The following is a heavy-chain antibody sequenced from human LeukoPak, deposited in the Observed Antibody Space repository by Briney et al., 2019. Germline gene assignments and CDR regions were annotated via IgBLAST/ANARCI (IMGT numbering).Heavy chain of an antibody. CDR2: ISAYNGNT. V-gene: IGHV1-18*01. CDR1: GYTFTTYG. D-gene: IGHD3-3*01. J-gene: IGHJ6*03. Sequence: ASVKVSCKASGYTFTTYGISWVRQAPGLGLEWMGWISAYNGNTNYAQKLQGRVTMTTDTSTSTAYMGLKSLRSDDTAVYYCARLPVGFWSGFSPHYYYMDVWGKGTTVTVSS. CDR3: ARLPVGFWSGFSPHYYYMDV.